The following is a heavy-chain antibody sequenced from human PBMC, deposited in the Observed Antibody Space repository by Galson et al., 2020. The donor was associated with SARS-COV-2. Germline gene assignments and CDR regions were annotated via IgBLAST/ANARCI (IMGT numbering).Heavy chain of an antibody. J-gene: IGHJ4*02. D-gene: IGHD3-3*01. V-gene: IGHV3-23*01. Sequence: GGSLRLSCAASGFTFSSYAMSWVRQAPGKGLEWVSALSASGGSTYYADPVKGRFTISRDNSKNTLHLKMNSLRAEDTAVYYCAKDGGLWRYDFWTGYYPYFDYWGQGTLVTAPS. CDR2: LSASGGST. CDR3: AKDGGLWRYDFWTGYYPYFDY. CDR1: GFTFSSYA.